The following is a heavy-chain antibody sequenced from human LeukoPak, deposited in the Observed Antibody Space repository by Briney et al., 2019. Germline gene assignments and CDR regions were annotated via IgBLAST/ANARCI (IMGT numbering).Heavy chain of an antibody. CDR1: GGSISSYY. J-gene: IGHJ4*02. V-gene: IGHV4-59*12. CDR2: IHYTGST. D-gene: IGHD3-10*01. CDR3: ARGDRGPSKRFDY. Sequence: SETLSLTCTVSGGSISSYYWSWIRQPPGKGLEWIGYIHYTGSTNYKASLKSRVTISVDTSKNQFSLKMNSVTAADTAVYYCARGDRGPSKRFDYWGQGTLVTVSS.